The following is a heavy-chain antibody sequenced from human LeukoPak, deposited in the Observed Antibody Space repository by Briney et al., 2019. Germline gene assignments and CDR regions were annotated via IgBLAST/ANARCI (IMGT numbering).Heavy chain of an antibody. CDR2: ITNVGST. V-gene: IGHV3-23*01. J-gene: IGHJ4*02. Sequence: GGSLRLSCAASGFTFSSYVMSWVRQAPGKGLEWVSAITNVGSTYYADSVKGRFTISRDNSKNTLYLQMNSLRGDDTAVYYCARGGWPYDYWGQGTLVTVSS. D-gene: IGHD6-19*01. CDR1: GFTFSSYV. CDR3: ARGGWPYDY.